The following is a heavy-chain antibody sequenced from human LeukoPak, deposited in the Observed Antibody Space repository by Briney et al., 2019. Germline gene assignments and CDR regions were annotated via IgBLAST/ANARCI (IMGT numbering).Heavy chain of an antibody. CDR2: ISSSSSYI. Sequence: PGGSLRLSCAASGFTFSSYSMNWVRQAPGKGLEWVSSISSSSSYIYYADSVKGRFTISRDNAKNSLYLQMNSLRAEDTAVYYCAGDSGSYPGIDYWGQGTLVTVSS. J-gene: IGHJ4*02. CDR3: AGDSGSYPGIDY. CDR1: GFTFSSYS. V-gene: IGHV3-21*01. D-gene: IGHD1-26*01.